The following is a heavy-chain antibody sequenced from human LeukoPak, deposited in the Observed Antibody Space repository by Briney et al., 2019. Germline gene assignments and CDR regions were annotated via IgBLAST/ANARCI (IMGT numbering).Heavy chain of an antibody. V-gene: IGHV1-69*04. Sequence: ASVKVSCKASGGTFSRYAISWVRQAPGQGLEWMGRIIPILGIANYAQKFQGRVTITADKSTSTAYMELSSLRSEDTAVYYCARVVNRGELDYWGQGTLVTVSS. D-gene: IGHD3-10*01. CDR3: ARVVNRGELDY. CDR1: GGTFSRYA. CDR2: IIPILGIA. J-gene: IGHJ4*02.